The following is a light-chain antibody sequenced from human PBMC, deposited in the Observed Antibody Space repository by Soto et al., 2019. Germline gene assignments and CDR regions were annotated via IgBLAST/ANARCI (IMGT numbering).Light chain of an antibody. Sequence: QSALTQPPSASGSPGQSVTISCTGTSSDVGGYNYVSWHQQHPGKAPKLIIYDVTKRPSGVTDRFSGSKSGYTASLTVSGLQAEDEDDYYCSSFAGGNIYVFGTGTKLTVL. V-gene: IGLV2-8*01. CDR1: SSDVGGYNY. J-gene: IGLJ1*01. CDR3: SSFAGGNIYV. CDR2: DVT.